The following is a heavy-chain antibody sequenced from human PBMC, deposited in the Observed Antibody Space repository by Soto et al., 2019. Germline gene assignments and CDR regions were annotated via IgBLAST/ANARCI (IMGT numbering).Heavy chain of an antibody. V-gene: IGHV4-31*03. D-gene: IGHD3-22*01. CDR1: GGSISSGGYY. CDR2: IYYSGST. CDR3: AIRSSDSSGYYSLYFDY. J-gene: IGHJ4*02. Sequence: PSETLSLTCTVSGGSISSGGYYWSWIRQHPGKGLEWIGYIYYSGSTYYNPSLKSRVTISVDTSKNQFSLKLSSVTAADTAVYYCAIRSSDSSGYYSLYFDYWGQGTLVTVSS.